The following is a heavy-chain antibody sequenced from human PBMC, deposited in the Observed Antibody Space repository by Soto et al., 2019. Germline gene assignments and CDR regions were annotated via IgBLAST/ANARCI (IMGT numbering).Heavy chain of an antibody. J-gene: IGHJ4*02. CDR3: ARGGRTAMAPFDY. D-gene: IGHD5-18*01. V-gene: IGHV4-4*02. Sequence: PWETLSLTCAVSGGSISSSNWWSWVRQPPGKGLEWIGEIYHSGSTNYNPSLKSRVTISVDKSKNQFSLKLSSVTAADTAVYYCARGGRTAMAPFDYWGQGTLVTVSS. CDR1: GGSISSSNW. CDR2: IYHSGST.